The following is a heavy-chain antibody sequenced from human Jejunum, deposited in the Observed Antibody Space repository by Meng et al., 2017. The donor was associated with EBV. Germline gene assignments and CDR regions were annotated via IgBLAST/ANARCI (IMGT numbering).Heavy chain of an antibody. CDR3: ARDSQYLARGYFDY. CDR1: SGVINNKNW. Sequence: VQLPESGPGLVQPSGTLSLTCTVSSGVINNKNWWHWVRQAPGKGLEWIGEIDHTGTTHYNPSLKSRVNISLGTSMNQFSLELTSPTPADTAVYYCARDSQYLARGYFDYWGQGALVTVSS. D-gene: IGHD2/OR15-2a*01. V-gene: IGHV4-4*02. J-gene: IGHJ4*02. CDR2: IDHTGTT.